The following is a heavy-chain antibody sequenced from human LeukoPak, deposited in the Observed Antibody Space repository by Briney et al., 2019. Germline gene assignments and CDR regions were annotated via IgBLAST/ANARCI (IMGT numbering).Heavy chain of an antibody. D-gene: IGHD5-24*01. Sequence: ASVKVSCKASGCTFTRYYMHSVRQAPGQGLEWMGGINPNSGSTNYAQKFQGGVTLTRDTSISTPYMELSRLGSEDSVVYYWASVIRWRGPEMGSNVDLDYWGQGTLVTVSS. CDR3: ASVIRWRGPEMGSNVDLDY. V-gene: IGHV1-2*01. CDR2: INPNSGST. CDR1: GCTFTRYY. J-gene: IGHJ4*02.